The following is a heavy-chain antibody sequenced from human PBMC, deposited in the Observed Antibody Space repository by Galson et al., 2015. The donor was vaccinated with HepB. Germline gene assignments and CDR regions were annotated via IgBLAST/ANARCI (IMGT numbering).Heavy chain of an antibody. CDR1: GFSLSTSGMC. J-gene: IGHJ6*01. Sequence: ALVKPTQTLTLTCTFSGFSLSTSGMCVSWIRQPPGKALEWLALIDWDDDKYYSTSLKTRLTISKDTTKNQVVLTMTNMDPADTATYYCARIPSAAVAGTLGGSPYYYYYGMD. D-gene: IGHD6-19*01. V-gene: IGHV2-70*01. CDR3: ARIPSAAVAGTLGGSPYYYYYGMD. CDR2: IDWDDDK.